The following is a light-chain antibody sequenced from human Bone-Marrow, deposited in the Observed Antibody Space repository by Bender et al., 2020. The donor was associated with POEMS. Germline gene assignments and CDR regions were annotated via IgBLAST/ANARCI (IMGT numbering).Light chain of an antibody. CDR2: SSH. Sequence: QSVLTQPPSASGTPGQRGTIACSGGSSNIGAHAVNWYQHLPGTAPKLLIYSSHRRPSEVPDRFSGSRSGTSASLAISGLQSEDEADYYCAVWDDSLNVWVFGGGTKLTVL. CDR1: SSNIGAHA. V-gene: IGLV1-44*01. CDR3: AVWDDSLNVWV. J-gene: IGLJ3*02.